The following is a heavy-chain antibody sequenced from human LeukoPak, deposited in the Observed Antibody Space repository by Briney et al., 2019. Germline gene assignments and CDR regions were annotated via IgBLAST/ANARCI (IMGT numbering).Heavy chain of an antibody. J-gene: IGHJ4*02. CDR2: IIPIFGTA. CDR1: GGTFSSYA. CDR3: ARGAVATISEMDY. D-gene: IGHD5-24*01. V-gene: IGHV1-69*05. Sequence: SVKVSCKASGGTFSSYAISWVRQAPGQGLEWMGRIIPIFGTANYAQRFQGRVTITTDESTSTAYMELSSLRSEDTAVYYCARGAVATISEMDYWGQGTLVTVSS.